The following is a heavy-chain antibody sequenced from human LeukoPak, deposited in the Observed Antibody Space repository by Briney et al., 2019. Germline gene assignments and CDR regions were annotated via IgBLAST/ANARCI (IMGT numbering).Heavy chain of an antibody. V-gene: IGHV1-69*13. CDR2: IIPIFGTA. Sequence: ASVKVSCKASGGTFSSYAISWVRQAPGQGLEWMGGIIPIFGTANYAQKFQGRVTITADESTSTAYMELSSLRSEDTAVYYCARVRLGVVTQIDYWGQGTLVTVSS. CDR1: GGTFSSYA. J-gene: IGHJ4*02. CDR3: ARVRLGVVTQIDY. D-gene: IGHD4-23*01.